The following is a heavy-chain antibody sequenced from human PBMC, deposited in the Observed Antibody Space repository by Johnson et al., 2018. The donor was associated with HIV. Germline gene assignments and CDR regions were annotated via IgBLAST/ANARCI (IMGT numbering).Heavy chain of an antibody. CDR3: ARDLDTGGAIGAFDI. J-gene: IGHJ3*02. Sequence: EKLVESGGGLVQPGGSLRLSCAASGFTLSSYWMSWVRQAPGKGLEWVANIKQDGSEKYYVDSVKGRFTISRDNAKNSLYLQMSSLRVEDTAVYFCARDLDTGGAIGAFDIWGQGTMVTVSS. CDR1: GFTLSSYW. CDR2: IKQDGSEK. V-gene: IGHV3-7*01. D-gene: IGHD3-10*01.